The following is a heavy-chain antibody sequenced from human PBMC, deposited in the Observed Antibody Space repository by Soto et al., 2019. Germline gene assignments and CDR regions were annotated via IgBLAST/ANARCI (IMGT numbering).Heavy chain of an antibody. D-gene: IGHD3-10*01. CDR3: AKFREYYQGSGSRTYYFYGMDV. Sequence: EVQLVESGGGLVQPGRSLRLSCVASGFTFEEYAMHWVRQAPGKGLEWVAGVSWNSGSLGYADSVKGRFTISRDDAKNSLYLQMNSLRAGDTALYYCAKFREYYQGSGSRTYYFYGMDVWGQGTTVTVSS. V-gene: IGHV3-9*01. J-gene: IGHJ6*02. CDR1: GFTFEEYA. CDR2: VSWNSGSL.